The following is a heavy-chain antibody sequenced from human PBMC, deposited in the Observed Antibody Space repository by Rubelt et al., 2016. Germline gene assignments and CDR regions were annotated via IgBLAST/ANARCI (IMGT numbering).Heavy chain of an antibody. CDR3: ARHFGIAAAGHPVRY. Sequence: QVQLQESGPGLVKPSETLSLTCTVSGGSISSYYWSWIRQPPGKGLEWIGYIYYSGSTNYNPSLKSRVTIAVDTSKNQFSLKLSSVTAADTAVYYCARHFGIAAAGHPVRYWGQGTLVTVSS. V-gene: IGHV4-59*08. CDR2: IYYSGST. J-gene: IGHJ4*02. CDR1: GGSISSYY. D-gene: IGHD6-13*01.